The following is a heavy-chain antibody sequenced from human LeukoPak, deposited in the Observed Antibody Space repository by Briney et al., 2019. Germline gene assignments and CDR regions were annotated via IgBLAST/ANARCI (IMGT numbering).Heavy chain of an antibody. CDR1: GFTFSSYA. D-gene: IGHD2-15*01. CDR3: ARSRYCSGGSCSSYYYYYMDV. Sequence: GGSLRLSCAASGFTFSSYAMSWVRQAPGKGLEWVSVIYSGGSTYYADSVKGRFTISRDNSKNTLYLQMNSLRAEDTAVYYCARSRYCSGGSCSSYYYYYMDVWGKGTTVTVSS. V-gene: IGHV3-53*01. CDR2: IYSGGST. J-gene: IGHJ6*03.